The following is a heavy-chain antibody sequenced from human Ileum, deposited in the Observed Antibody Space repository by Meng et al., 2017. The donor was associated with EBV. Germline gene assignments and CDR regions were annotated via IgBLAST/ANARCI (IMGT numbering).Heavy chain of an antibody. Sequence: QGPRQGSGPGLVKPSQTLSLTCTVFGGSISSGGYYWSWIRQHPGKGLEWIGYIHSSGSTYYNPSLRSRLSISVDTSKNQFSLKLSSVTAADTAVYYCARASYGSGSPLGESWFDPWGQGTLVTVSS. CDR1: GGSISSGGYY. J-gene: IGHJ5*02. V-gene: IGHV4-31*03. D-gene: IGHD3-10*01. CDR2: IHSSGST. CDR3: ARASYGSGSPLGESWFDP.